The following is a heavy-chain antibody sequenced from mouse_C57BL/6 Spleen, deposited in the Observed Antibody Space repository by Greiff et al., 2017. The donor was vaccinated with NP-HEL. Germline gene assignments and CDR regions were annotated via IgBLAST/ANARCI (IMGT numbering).Heavy chain of an antibody. J-gene: IGHJ4*01. CDR1: GYTFTSYW. V-gene: IGHV1-69*01. CDR2: IDPSDSYT. CDR3: ARRPYYYGTNYYAVDY. Sequence: QVQLQQPGAELVMPGASVKLSCKASGYTFTSYWMHWVKQRPGQGLEWIGEIDPSDSYTNYNQKFKGKSTLTVDKSSSTAYMQLSSLTSEDSAVYYCARRPYYYGTNYYAVDYWGQGTSVTVSS. D-gene: IGHD1-1*01.